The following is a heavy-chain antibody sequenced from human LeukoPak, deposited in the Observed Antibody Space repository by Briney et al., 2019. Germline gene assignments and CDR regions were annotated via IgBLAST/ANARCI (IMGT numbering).Heavy chain of an antibody. CDR2: ISWNSGSI. CDR1: GFTFDDYA. D-gene: IGHD3-22*01. V-gene: IGHV3-9*01. J-gene: IGHJ6*02. Sequence: GGSLRLSCAASGFTFDDYAMHWVRQAPGKGLEWVSGISWNSGSIGYADSVKGRFTISRDNAKNSLYLQMNSLGAEDTALYYCAKDIHPAIVVVISYGMDVWGQGTTVTVSS. CDR3: AKDIHPAIVVVISYGMDV.